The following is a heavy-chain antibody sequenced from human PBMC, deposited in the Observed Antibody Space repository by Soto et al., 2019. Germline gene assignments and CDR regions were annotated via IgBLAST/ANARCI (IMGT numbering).Heavy chain of an antibody. CDR2: IVGSGATT. Sequence: EVQLLESGGGLVQPGGSLRLSCAASGFTFNSYAMSWVRQAPGEGLEWVSAIVGSGATTHYADSVKGRFTISRDNSKRTVYLQMNSLRAEDTAVYYCAKDGLGYCSSTSCYRHYYYGMDVW. J-gene: IGHJ6*01. V-gene: IGHV3-23*01. D-gene: IGHD2-2*02. CDR3: AKDGLGYCSSTSCYRHYYYGMDV. CDR1: GFTFNSYA.